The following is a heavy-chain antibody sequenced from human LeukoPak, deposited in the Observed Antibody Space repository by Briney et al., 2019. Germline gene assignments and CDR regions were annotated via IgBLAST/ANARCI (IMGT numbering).Heavy chain of an antibody. CDR1: GYRFTSYW. V-gene: IGHV5-51*01. J-gene: IGHJ4*02. Sequence: GESLKISCKGSGYRFTSYWIGWVRQMPGKDLEWMGIIYPDDSDTRYSPSFQGQVTISADKSISTAYLQWSSLKASDTAMYYCATIPRGRDGYNYLDYWGQGTRVTVSS. CDR2: IYPDDSDT. CDR3: ATIPRGRDGYNYLDY. D-gene: IGHD5-24*01.